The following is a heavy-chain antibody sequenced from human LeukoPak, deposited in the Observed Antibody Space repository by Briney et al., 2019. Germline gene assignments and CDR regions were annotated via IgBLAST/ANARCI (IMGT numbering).Heavy chain of an antibody. Sequence: ASVKVSCKTSGYTFTSYYMHWVRQAPGRGLEWMGFVNPTSGGTNYAQKFQGRVTMTRDTSISTAYMELSRLRSDDTAVYYCARVYYYYHSSGILTLYFDYWGQGTLVTVSS. D-gene: IGHD3-22*01. J-gene: IGHJ4*02. CDR3: ARVYYYYHSSGILTLYFDY. V-gene: IGHV1-2*02. CDR1: GYTFTSYY. CDR2: VNPTSGGT.